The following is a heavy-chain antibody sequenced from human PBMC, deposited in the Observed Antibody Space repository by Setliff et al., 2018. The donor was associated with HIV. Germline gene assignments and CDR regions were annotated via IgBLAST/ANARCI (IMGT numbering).Heavy chain of an antibody. J-gene: IGHJ6*03. CDR2: IRYDGSNK. D-gene: IGHD2-8*02. Sequence: LRLSCAASGFTFSSYGMHWVRQAPGKGLEWVAFIRYDGSNKYYADSVKGRFTISRDNDKNSLYLQMDSLRAEDTAVYYCARDGGMGVYHMDVWGKGTTVTVSS. V-gene: IGHV3-30*02. CDR1: GFTFSSYG. CDR3: ARDGGMGVYHMDV.